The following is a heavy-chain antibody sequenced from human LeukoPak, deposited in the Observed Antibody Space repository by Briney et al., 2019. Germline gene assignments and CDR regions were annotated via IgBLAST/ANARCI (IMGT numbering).Heavy chain of an antibody. CDR1: GFTFRNCV. D-gene: IGHD3-10*01. Sequence: GGSLRLSCAASGFTFRNCVIHWVRQAPGKGLEWVAVTSTDLNVKLYADSVKGRFTISRDNSRSTLYLQMNSLRPEDTAIYYCAREGYYGSGSPPSLYFDYWGQGTLVTVSS. CDR3: AREGYYGSGSPPSLYFDY. CDR2: TSTDLNVK. J-gene: IGHJ4*02. V-gene: IGHV3-30-3*01.